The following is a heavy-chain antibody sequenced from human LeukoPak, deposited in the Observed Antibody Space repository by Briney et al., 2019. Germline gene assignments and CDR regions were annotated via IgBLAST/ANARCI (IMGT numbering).Heavy chain of an antibody. V-gene: IGHV3-7*01. CDR1: GFTFSHFG. Sequence: GGSLRLSCEASGFTFSHFGMHWVRQAPGKGLEWVANIKQDGSAKYYVDSVKGRFTISRDNAKNSLYLHMNSLRADDTAVYYCAQECVDSTGYYYVPNWFDPWGQGTLVTVSS. J-gene: IGHJ5*02. D-gene: IGHD3-22*01. CDR2: IKQDGSAK. CDR3: AQECVDSTGYYYVPNWFDP.